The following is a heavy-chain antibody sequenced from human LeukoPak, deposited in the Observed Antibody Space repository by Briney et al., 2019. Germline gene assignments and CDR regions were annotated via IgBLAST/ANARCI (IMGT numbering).Heavy chain of an antibody. J-gene: IGHJ4*02. CDR1: GGSISSYY. D-gene: IGHD3-16*01. CDR3: ARGVVITFGGAADY. CDR2: IYYSGST. V-gene: IGHV4-59*01. Sequence: SETLSLTCTVSGGSISSYYWSWIRQPPGKGLEWIGYIYYSGSTNYNPSLKSRVTISIDTSKNQFSLQLSSVTAADTAVYYCARGVVITFGGAADYWGQGTLVIVSS.